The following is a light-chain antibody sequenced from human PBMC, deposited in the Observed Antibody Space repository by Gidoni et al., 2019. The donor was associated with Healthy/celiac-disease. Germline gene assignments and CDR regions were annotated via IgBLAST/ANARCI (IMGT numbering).Light chain of an antibody. Sequence: DIQMTQSPSSLSASVGDRVTITCQASQDISNYLNWYQQKPGKAPKLLIYDASNLETGVPSRFSGSGSGTDFTFTISSLQPADIATYYCQQYDNLPRVTFGQXTRLEIK. CDR3: QQYDNLPRVT. V-gene: IGKV1-33*01. CDR1: QDISNY. CDR2: DAS. J-gene: IGKJ5*01.